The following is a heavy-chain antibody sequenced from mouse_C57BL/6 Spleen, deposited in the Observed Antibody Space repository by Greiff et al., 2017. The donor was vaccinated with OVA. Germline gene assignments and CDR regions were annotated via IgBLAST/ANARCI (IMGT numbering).Heavy chain of an antibody. CDR1: GFTFSSYG. Sequence: EVMLVESGGDLVKPGGSLKLSCAASGFTFSSYGMSWVRPTPDKRLEWVATISSGGSYTYYPDSVKGRFTISRDNAKNTLYLQMSSLKSEDTAMYYCARLWEDYAMDYWGQGTSVTVSS. CDR3: ARLWEDYAMDY. D-gene: IGHD4-1*01. J-gene: IGHJ4*01. V-gene: IGHV5-6*01. CDR2: ISSGGSYT.